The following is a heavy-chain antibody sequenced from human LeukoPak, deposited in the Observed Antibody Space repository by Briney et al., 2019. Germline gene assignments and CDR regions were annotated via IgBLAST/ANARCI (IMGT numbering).Heavy chain of an antibody. CDR3: AKDKGGYGDYEFDS. V-gene: IGHV3-23*01. Sequence: GGSLRLSCVASGFPFSSCAMTCLRQPPGKGLEWVSGNSGSGGKTYYAESLKGRFTISRDNSKNTLYLQMNSLRAEDTAVYYCAKDKGGYGDYEFDSWGQGNLVTVSS. J-gene: IGHJ4*02. CDR1: GFPFSSCA. CDR2: NSGSGGKT. D-gene: IGHD4-17*01.